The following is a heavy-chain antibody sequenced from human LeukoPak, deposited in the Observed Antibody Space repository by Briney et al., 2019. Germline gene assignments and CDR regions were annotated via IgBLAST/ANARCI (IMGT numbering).Heavy chain of an antibody. J-gene: IGHJ4*02. Sequence: SETLSLTCAVYGGSFSGYYWSWIRQPPGKGLEWIGEINHSGSTNYNPSLKSRVTISVDTSKNQFSLKLSSVTAADTAVYYCAREYNVDTAMVYFDYWGQGTLVTVSS. CDR2: INHSGST. V-gene: IGHV4-34*01. CDR1: GGSFSGYY. CDR3: AREYNVDTAMVYFDY. D-gene: IGHD5-18*01.